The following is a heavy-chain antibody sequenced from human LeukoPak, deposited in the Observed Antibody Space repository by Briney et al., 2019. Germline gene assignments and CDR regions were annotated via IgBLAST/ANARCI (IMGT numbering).Heavy chain of an antibody. J-gene: IGHJ5*02. V-gene: IGHV4-4*09. D-gene: IGHD3-3*02. Sequence: PSETLSLTCTVSVGSISSYYWSWIRQPPGKGLEWIGYIYTSGSTNYNPSLKSRVTISVDTSKNQFSLKLSSVTAADTAVYYCARHFLGPWGQGTLVTVSS. CDR3: ARHFLGP. CDR2: IYTSGST. CDR1: VGSISSYY.